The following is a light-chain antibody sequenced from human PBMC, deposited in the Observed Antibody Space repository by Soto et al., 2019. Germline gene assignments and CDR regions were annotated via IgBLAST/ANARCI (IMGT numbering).Light chain of an antibody. CDR2: DVS. CDR1: SSDIGDYNY. Sequence: QSALTQPASVSGSPGQSITISCTGSSSDIGDYNYVSWYQQHPGKVPKLLIYDVSNRPSGVSNRFSGSKSDNTASLTISGLQAEDEADYYCSSYTSSTSVVFGGGTKVTVL. V-gene: IGLV2-14*01. J-gene: IGLJ2*01. CDR3: SSYTSSTSVV.